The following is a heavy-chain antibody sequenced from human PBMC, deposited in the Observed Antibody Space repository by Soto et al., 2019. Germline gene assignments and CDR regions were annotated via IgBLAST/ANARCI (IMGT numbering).Heavy chain of an antibody. J-gene: IGHJ4*02. D-gene: IGHD1-1*01. V-gene: IGHV3-15*01. Sequence: PGGSLRLSCAASGLSFSDVWMTWVRQAPGKGLEWVGRIKTKPDDGTIDYAAPVRGRFTISRDDSQNTLYLQMTRLPPDDTGVYYCTTSNLGVDFWGPGTLVTVSS. CDR1: GLSFSDVW. CDR3: TTSNLGVDF. CDR2: IKTKPDDGTI.